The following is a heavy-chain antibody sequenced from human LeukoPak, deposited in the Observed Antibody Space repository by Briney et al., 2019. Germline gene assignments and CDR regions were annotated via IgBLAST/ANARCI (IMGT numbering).Heavy chain of an antibody. J-gene: IGHJ4*02. V-gene: IGHV3-21*01. CDR1: GFTFSRYG. CDR3: AREKSGSFPRVVFDL. CDR2: ISSGSTYI. D-gene: IGHD1-26*01. Sequence: GGSLRLSCAVSGFTFSRYGMNWVRQSPGKGLEWVSSISSGSTYIHYSDSMKGRFTISRDNAKNSLFLQINSLKAEDTAVYFCAREKSGSFPRVVFDLWGQGALVTVSS.